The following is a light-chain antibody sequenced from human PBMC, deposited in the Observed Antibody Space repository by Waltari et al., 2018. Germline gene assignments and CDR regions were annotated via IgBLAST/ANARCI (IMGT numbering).Light chain of an antibody. CDR3: QQTYTTPIT. Sequence: DIQMTHSPSSLSASVGDRVTITCRARQSISRSLNWYQVIPGIAPKLLIYTASALQPGVPSRFSGSGSGADYTLTISSLQPEDSATYFCQQTYTTPITFGQGTKLEIK. J-gene: IGKJ2*01. CDR2: TAS. CDR1: QSISRS. V-gene: IGKV1-39*01.